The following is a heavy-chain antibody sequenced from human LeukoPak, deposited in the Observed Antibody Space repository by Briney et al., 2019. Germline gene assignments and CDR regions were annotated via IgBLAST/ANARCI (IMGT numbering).Heavy chain of an antibody. Sequence: GGSLRLPCAACGYTFSTHAMLWVRQARAKAREGVVMIWFDGKNTHNVDSVKGRFTISRDNSKNTVDLRMNSLRAEDTAVYYCTRDPPSSGWSFDYWGQGTLVTVSS. CDR3: TRDPPSSGWSFDY. CDR1: GYTFSTHA. V-gene: IGHV3-33*01. J-gene: IGHJ4*02. CDR2: IWFDGKNT. D-gene: IGHD6-19*01.